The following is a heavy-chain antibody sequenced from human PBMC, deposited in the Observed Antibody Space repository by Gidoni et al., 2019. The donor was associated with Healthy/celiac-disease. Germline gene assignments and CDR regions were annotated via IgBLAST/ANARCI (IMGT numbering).Heavy chain of an antibody. V-gene: IGHV3-33*01. CDR3: ARDRPGGGYSYGHPLAY. CDR2: IWYDGSNK. D-gene: IGHD5-18*01. Sequence: QVQLVESGGGVVQPGRSLRLPCAASGFTFRSYGMHWVRQAPGKGLEWVAVIWYDGSNKYYADSVKGRFTISRDNSKNTLYLQMNSLGAEDTAVYYCARDRPGGGYSYGHPLAYWGQGTLVTVSS. J-gene: IGHJ4*02. CDR1: GFTFRSYG.